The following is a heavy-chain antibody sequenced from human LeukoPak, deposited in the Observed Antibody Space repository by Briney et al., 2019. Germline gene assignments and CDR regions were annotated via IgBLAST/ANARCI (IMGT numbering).Heavy chain of an antibody. CDR3: ARVRRDGYNSAFDI. V-gene: IGHV1-2*02. D-gene: IGHD5-24*01. CDR2: INPNSGGT. Sequence: ASVKVSCKASGYTFTGYYMHWVRQAPGQGLEWMGWINPNSGGTSYAQKFQGRVTMTRDTSISTAYMDLRRLRSADTAVYYCARVRRDGYNSAFDIWGQGTMVTVSS. CDR1: GYTFTGYY. J-gene: IGHJ3*02.